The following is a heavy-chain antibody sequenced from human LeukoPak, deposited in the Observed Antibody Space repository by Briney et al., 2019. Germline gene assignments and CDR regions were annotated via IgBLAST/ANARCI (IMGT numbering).Heavy chain of an antibody. Sequence: GGSLRLSCATSGFTFSNYAMNWVRQAPGKGLEWVANIDKGGSATNYVDSVKGRFTISRDSAKNSLYLQMNSLRAEDTAVYYCARDYYASGSHDYWGQGTQVTVSS. D-gene: IGHD3-10*01. V-gene: IGHV3-7*04. CDR3: ARDYYASGSHDY. J-gene: IGHJ4*02. CDR2: IDKGGSAT. CDR1: GFTFSNYA.